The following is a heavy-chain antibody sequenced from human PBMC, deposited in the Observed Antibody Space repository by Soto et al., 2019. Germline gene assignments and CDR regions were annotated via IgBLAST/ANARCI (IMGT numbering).Heavy chain of an antibody. CDR2: ISYDGSNK. CDR3: GRVGGYYGGSYRYPFYY. J-gene: IGHJ4*02. Sequence: QVQLVESGGGVVQPGRSLRLSCAASGFTFSSYAMHWVRQAPGKGLEWVAVISYDGSNKYYADSVKGRFTISRDNSKNRLILEMNSLRAGDTAVYYCGRVGGYYGGSYRYPFYYGGQGTRVPVS. V-gene: IGHV3-30-3*01. D-gene: IGHD3-16*02. CDR1: GFTFSSYA.